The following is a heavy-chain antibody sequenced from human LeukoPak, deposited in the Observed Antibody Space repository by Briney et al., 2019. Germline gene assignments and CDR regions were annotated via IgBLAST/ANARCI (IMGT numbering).Heavy chain of an antibody. CDR1: GGSISSDY. V-gene: IGHV4-59*01. J-gene: IGHJ3*02. D-gene: IGHD3-22*01. CDR3: ARRRDYYDSRGYYAFDI. CDR2: IYYSGST. Sequence: AETLSLTCNVSGGSISSDYWTWIRQPPGKGLEWIGNIYYSGSTNYNPSLKSRVTISVDTSKNQFSLKLNSVTAADTAVYYCARRRDYYDSRGYYAFDIWGHGTMVTVSS.